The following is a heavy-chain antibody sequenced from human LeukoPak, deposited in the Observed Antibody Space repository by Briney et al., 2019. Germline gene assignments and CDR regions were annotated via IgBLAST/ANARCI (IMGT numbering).Heavy chain of an antibody. Sequence: GGSLRLPCAATGFTFSIYGMHWVRQAPGKGLEWVAVIWYDGSNKYYADSVKGRFTISRDNSKNTLYLQMNSLRAEDTAVYYCARDQYKYGSGSYDAFDIWGQGTMVTVSS. CDR2: IWYDGSNK. CDR1: GFTFSIYG. J-gene: IGHJ3*02. V-gene: IGHV3-33*08. CDR3: ARDQYKYGSGSYDAFDI. D-gene: IGHD3-10*01.